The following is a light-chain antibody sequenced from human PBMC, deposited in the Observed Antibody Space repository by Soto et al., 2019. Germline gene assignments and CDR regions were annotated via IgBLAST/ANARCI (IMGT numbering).Light chain of an antibody. Sequence: IVITQSPTTLSVSPGEGATFSCRASQSISSNLAWHQQKPGQAPRLVIFDASTRATGIPDRFTGRGSGTEFTLTISSLQSEDSAVYFCQQYNDWPPITFGGGTKVDIK. CDR2: DAS. V-gene: IGKV3-15*01. CDR3: QQYNDWPPIT. CDR1: QSISSN. J-gene: IGKJ4*01.